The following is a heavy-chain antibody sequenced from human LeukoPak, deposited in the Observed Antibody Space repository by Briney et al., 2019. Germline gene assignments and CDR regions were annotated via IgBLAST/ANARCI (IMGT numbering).Heavy chain of an antibody. Sequence: PGGSLRLSCAASGFTFSSNWMSWVRQAPGKGLEWVANIKQDGSEKYYVDSVKGRFTISRDNAKNSLYLQMNSLRAEDTAVYYCARDLTLYSNYFYFDYWGQGTLVTVSS. CDR2: IKQDGSEK. J-gene: IGHJ4*02. CDR1: GFTFSSNW. D-gene: IGHD4-11*01. V-gene: IGHV3-7*01. CDR3: ARDLTLYSNYFYFDY.